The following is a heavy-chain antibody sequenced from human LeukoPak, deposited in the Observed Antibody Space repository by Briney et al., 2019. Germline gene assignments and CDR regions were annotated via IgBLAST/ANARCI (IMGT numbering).Heavy chain of an antibody. CDR2: IYPGDSDT. J-gene: IGHJ6*02. V-gene: IGHV5-51*01. CDR3: ATASGGSGSYYYYYGMDV. D-gene: IGHD3-10*01. Sequence: GESLKISCKGSGYSFTSYWIGWVRQMPGKGLEWMGIIYPGDSDTRYSPSFQGQVTISADKSITTTYLQWSGLKASDTAMYYCATASGGSGSYYYYYGMDVWGQGTTVTVSS. CDR1: GYSFTSYW.